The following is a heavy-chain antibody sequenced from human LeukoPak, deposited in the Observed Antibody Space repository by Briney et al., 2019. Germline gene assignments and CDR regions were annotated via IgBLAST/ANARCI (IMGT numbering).Heavy chain of an antibody. Sequence: SETLSLTCTVHGNSISSSSYYWAWIRQPPGKGLEWIGSIFYSGSTYYNPSLKSRVTTSEDTSKNQFSLKLSSVTAADTAVYYCARTRDSSGYYVFDLWGQGTMVTVSS. CDR1: GNSISSSSYY. D-gene: IGHD3-22*01. CDR2: IFYSGST. CDR3: ARTRDSSGYYVFDL. J-gene: IGHJ3*01. V-gene: IGHV4-39*01.